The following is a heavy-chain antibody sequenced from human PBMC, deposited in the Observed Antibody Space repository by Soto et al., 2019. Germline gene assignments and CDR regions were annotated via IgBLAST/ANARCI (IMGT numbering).Heavy chain of an antibody. D-gene: IGHD3-16*01. CDR1: GGSISSSNW. J-gene: IGHJ4*02. Sequence: LSLTCAVSGGSISSSNWWSWVRQPPGKGLEWIGEIYHSGSTNYNPSLKSRVSISVDTSRNQFSLNLISVTAADTAVYFCARQPRGPGYGERGLYFDHWGQGTLVTVSS. CDR3: ARQPRGPGYGERGLYFDH. CDR2: IYHSGST. V-gene: IGHV4-4*01.